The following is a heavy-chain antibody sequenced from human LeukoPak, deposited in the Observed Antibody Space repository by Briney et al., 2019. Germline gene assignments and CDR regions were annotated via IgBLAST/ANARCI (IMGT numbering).Heavy chain of an antibody. Sequence: PGGSLRLSCTVSGFTVSSNSMSWVRQAPGKGLEWVSFIYSGTTHYSDSVKGRFTISRDNSKNTLYLQMNSLRAEDTAVYYCARRAGAYSHPYDYWGQGTLVTASS. CDR3: ARRAGAYSHPYDY. V-gene: IGHV3-53*01. J-gene: IGHJ4*02. CDR2: IYSGTT. D-gene: IGHD4/OR15-4a*01. CDR1: GFTVSSNS.